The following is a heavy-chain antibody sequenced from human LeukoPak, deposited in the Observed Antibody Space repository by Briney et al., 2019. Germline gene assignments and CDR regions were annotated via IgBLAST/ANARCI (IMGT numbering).Heavy chain of an antibody. J-gene: IGHJ4*02. D-gene: IGHD2-21*02. V-gene: IGHV1-2*02. CDR1: GYTFTGYY. CDR2: INPNSGGT. CDR3: ARGEVFGDYVPEGY. Sequence: ASVKVSCKASGYTFTGYYMHWVRQAPGQGLEWMGWINPNSGGTKYAQKFQGGVTMTRDTSINTAYMDLRSLRSDDTAVYYCARGEVFGDYVPEGYWGQGTLVTVSS.